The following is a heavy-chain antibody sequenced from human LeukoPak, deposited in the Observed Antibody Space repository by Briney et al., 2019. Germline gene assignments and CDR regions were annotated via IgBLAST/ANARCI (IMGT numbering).Heavy chain of an antibody. CDR1: GFTFISYS. Sequence: GGSLRLSCAASGFTFISYSMNWVRQAPGKGLEWVSYISSSSSTIYYADSVKGRFTISRDNAKNSLYLQMNSLRAEDTAVYYCARDSRRGVDAFDIWGQGTMVTVSS. D-gene: IGHD3-10*01. V-gene: IGHV3-48*04. CDR3: ARDSRRGVDAFDI. J-gene: IGHJ3*02. CDR2: ISSSSSTI.